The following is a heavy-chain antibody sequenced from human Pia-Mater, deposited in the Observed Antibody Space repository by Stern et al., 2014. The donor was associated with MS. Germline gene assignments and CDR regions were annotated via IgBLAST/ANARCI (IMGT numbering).Heavy chain of an antibody. D-gene: IGHD3-16*01. V-gene: IGHV4-4*02. CDR3: ARGGGTHSPTYDY. CDR1: GGSISGVNW. J-gene: IGHJ4*02. CDR2: IYYTGHT. Sequence: QVQLVESGPGLVKPSGTLSLTCTVSGGSISGVNWWTWVRQPPGKGLEWIGEIYYTGHTNYNPSLRSRVVMLVDKSKNQFSLDLRSVTAADTAVYYCARGGGTHSPTYDYWGQGTLVSVSS.